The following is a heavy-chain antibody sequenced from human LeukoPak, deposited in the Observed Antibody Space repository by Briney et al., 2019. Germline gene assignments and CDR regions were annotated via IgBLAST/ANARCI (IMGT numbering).Heavy chain of an antibody. CDR2: ISYDGSNK. V-gene: IGHV3-30*04. Sequence: GGSLRLSCAASGFTFSSYAMHWVRQAPGKGLEWVAVISYDGSNKYYADSVKGRFTISRDNSKNTLYLQMNSLRAEGTAVYYCAKTPITIFGVVIYYFDYWGQGTLVTVSS. J-gene: IGHJ4*02. CDR3: AKTPITIFGVVIYYFDY. D-gene: IGHD3-3*01. CDR1: GFTFSSYA.